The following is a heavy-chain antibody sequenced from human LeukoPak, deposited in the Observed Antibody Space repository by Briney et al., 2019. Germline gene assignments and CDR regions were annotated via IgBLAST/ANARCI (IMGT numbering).Heavy chain of an antibody. CDR3: ARDPNPYSYGFVTRYWFDP. CDR1: GYTFTSYY. CDR2: INPSGGST. Sequence: ASVKVSCKASGYTFTSYYMHWVRQAPGQGLEWMGIINPSGGSTSYAQKFQGRGTMTRDTSASTVYMELSSLRSEDTAVYYCARDPNPYSYGFVTRYWFDPWGQGTLVTVSS. D-gene: IGHD5-18*01. J-gene: IGHJ5*02. V-gene: IGHV1-46*01.